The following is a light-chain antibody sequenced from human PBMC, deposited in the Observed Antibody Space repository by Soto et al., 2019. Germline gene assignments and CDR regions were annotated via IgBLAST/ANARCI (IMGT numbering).Light chain of an antibody. V-gene: IGKV3-15*01. CDR1: QSVSSD. J-gene: IGKJ1*01. CDR3: QQCNNWPRT. Sequence: EIVMTQSPATLSVSPGERATLSCRASQSVSSDLAWYQQKPGQAPRLLIYGASSRATGIPARFSGSGSGTEFALTISSLESEDYAGYYCQQCNNWPRTFGQGTKVEIK. CDR2: GAS.